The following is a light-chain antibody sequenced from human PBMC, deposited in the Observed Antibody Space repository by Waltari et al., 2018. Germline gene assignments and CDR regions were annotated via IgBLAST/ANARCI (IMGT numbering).Light chain of an antibody. Sequence: DIQMTQSPSTLSASAGDIVPITCRSSQSISSWLAWYQQKPGKAPKLLIYRASTLESGVPSRFSGSGSGTDFTLTISSLQPDDSATYYCQQYSAYSWTFGQGTKVEIK. CDR1: QSISSW. J-gene: IGKJ1*01. CDR3: QQYSAYSWT. V-gene: IGKV1-5*03. CDR2: RAS.